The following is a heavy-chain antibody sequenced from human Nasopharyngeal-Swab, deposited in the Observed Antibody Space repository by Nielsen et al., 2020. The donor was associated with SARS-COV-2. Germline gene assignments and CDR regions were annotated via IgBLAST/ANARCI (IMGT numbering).Heavy chain of an antibody. CDR3: ARWGMTTVTTGYFDY. J-gene: IGHJ4*02. Sequence: RQAPGKGLEWIGSIYYSGSTYYNPSLKSRVTISVDTSKNQFSLKLIYVTAADTAVYYCARWGMTTVTTGYFDYWGQGTLVTVSS. V-gene: IGHV4-39*01. D-gene: IGHD4-17*01. CDR2: IYYSGST.